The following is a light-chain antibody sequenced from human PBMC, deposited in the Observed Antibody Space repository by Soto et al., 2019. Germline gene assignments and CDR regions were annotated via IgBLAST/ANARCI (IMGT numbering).Light chain of an antibody. CDR1: QSVSSTY. Sequence: EIVLTQSPGTLSLSPGERATLSCRASQSVSSTYLAWYRQKPGQAPRLLIYGVSYRAAGIPDRFSGSGSGTDFTLTISRLEPEDFAVYYCQHFGSSLLTFGGGTRWIS. CDR2: GVS. CDR3: QHFGSSLLT. J-gene: IGKJ4*01. V-gene: IGKV3-20*01.